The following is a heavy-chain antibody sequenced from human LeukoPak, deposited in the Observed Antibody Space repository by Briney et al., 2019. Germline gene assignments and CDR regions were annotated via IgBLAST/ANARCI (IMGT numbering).Heavy chain of an antibody. CDR3: ARLVNYGYSDY. D-gene: IGHD3-22*01. V-gene: IGHV4-59*11. CDR1: GGSTSGRY. Sequence: SETLSLTCTVSGGSTSGRYWTWIRQPPGKGLEWTGYIHYDGRTNYNPSFKSRVIISLDTSNNQFSLNLKSVTAADTAAYYCARLVNYGYSDYWGQGTLVTVSS. CDR2: IHYDGRT. J-gene: IGHJ4*02.